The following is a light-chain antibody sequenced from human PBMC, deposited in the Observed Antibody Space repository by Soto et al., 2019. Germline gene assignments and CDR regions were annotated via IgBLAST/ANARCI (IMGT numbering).Light chain of an antibody. Sequence: EIVLTQSPDTLSLSPGERATLSCRASQSVRSERLAWYQQKRGQAPTLLIFDASSRASGTPERFSGSGSGTDFPRASKRRKPADFEAYFCQEYDGARPLTFGLGTRLEIK. J-gene: IGKJ5*01. CDR3: QEYDGARPLT. V-gene: IGKV3-20*01. CDR1: QSVRSER. CDR2: DAS.